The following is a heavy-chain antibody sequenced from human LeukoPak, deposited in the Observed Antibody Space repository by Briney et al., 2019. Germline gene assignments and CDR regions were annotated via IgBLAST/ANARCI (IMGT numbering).Heavy chain of an antibody. D-gene: IGHD4-11*01. Sequence: GGSLRLSCAASGFTFSDYWRQWVRQAQGKGLVWVSRINPDGSSASYADSVKGRFTISRDNAKNTLYLQMNSLRAEDTAVYYCARFKVTVTSIPWGQGTLVTVSS. J-gene: IGHJ5*02. CDR1: GFTFSDYW. CDR2: INPDGSSA. V-gene: IGHV3-74*01. CDR3: ARFKVTVTSIP.